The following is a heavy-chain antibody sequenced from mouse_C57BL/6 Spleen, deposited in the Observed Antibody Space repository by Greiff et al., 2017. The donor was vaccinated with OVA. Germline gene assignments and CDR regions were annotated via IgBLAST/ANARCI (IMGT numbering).Heavy chain of an antibody. V-gene: IGHV1-55*01. CDR1: GYTFTSYW. Sequence: VQLQQPGAELVKPGASVKMSCKASGYTFTSYWITWVKQRPGQGLEWIGDIYPGSGSTNYNEKFKSKATLTVDTSYSTAYMQLSSLTSEDSAVYYCARQSYYSNYEVLDYWGQGTSVTVSS. CDR3: ARQSYYSNYEVLDY. J-gene: IGHJ4*01. CDR2: IYPGSGST. D-gene: IGHD2-5*01.